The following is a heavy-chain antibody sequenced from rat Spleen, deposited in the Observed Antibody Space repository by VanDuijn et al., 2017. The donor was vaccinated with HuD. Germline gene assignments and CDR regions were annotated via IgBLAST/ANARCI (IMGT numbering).Heavy chain of an antibody. CDR3: AKEGDGGYSSYPNWFAY. CDR1: GFTFSDYY. V-gene: IGHV5-22*01. D-gene: IGHD1-8*01. Sequence: EVQLVESGGGLVQPGRSLKLSCAASGFTFSDYYMAWVRPAPKKGLEWVASISYEGSSTYYGNSVKGRFTISRDNAKNTLYLQMDSLRSEDTATYYCAKEGDGGYSSYPNWFAYWGQGTLVTVSS. CDR2: ISYEGSST. J-gene: IGHJ3*01.